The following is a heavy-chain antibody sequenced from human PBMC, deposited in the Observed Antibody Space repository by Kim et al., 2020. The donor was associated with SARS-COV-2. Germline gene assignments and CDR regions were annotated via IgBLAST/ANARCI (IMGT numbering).Heavy chain of an antibody. CDR3: TTDRKYDYVWGSYRYPDY. Sequence: GGSLRLSCAASGFTFSNAWMSWVRQAPGKGLEWVGRIKSKTDGGTTDYAAPVKGRFTISRDDSKNTLYLQMNSLKTEDTAVYYCTTDRKYDYVWGSYRYPDYWGPGTLVTVSS. V-gene: IGHV3-15*01. CDR1: GFTFSNAW. CDR2: IKSKTDGGTT. D-gene: IGHD3-16*02. J-gene: IGHJ4*02.